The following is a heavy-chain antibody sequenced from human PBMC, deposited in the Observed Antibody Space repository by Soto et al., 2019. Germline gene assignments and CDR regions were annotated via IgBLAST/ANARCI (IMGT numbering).Heavy chain of an antibody. CDR1: GFTFSNYW. V-gene: IGHV3-74*01. Sequence: EVQLVESGGGLVQHGESLRLSCAASGFTFSNYWMHWVRQSPGKGLVWVSRIDSDGSRITYADFVKGRFTISRDNAKNTVYLHMNSLTAEDTAVYYCVRTSLVVVVATREDFWGQGTLVTASS. D-gene: IGHD2-15*01. CDR3: VRTSLVVVVATREDF. J-gene: IGHJ4*02. CDR2: IDSDGSRI.